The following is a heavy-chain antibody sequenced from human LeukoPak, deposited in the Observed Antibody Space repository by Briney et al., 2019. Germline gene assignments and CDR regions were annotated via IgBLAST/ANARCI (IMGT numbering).Heavy chain of an antibody. CDR1: GFTVSSSY. J-gene: IGHJ4*02. CDR3: ARDLEAANTYYLDY. CDR2: ISSAGTT. Sequence: GGSLRLSCAASGFTVSSSYMSWVRQAPGKGLEWASIISSAGTTYYADSVKGRFTISRDNSKNTVYLQVNSLRDEDTAVYYCARDLEAANTYYLDYWGQGTMVTVSS. D-gene: IGHD6-13*01. V-gene: IGHV3-66*01.